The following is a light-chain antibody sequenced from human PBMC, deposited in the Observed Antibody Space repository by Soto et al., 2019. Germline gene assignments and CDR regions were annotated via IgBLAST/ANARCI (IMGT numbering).Light chain of an antibody. V-gene: IGKV3-11*01. Sequence: EIVLTQSPDTLSLSPGERTTLSCRASQGISRFLAWYQHTPGQSPRLLIYDASNRATGIPARVSGSGSGTDFTLTISSLEPEDVAVYYCQQRCNWPLTVGGRTKVDLK. J-gene: IGKJ4*01. CDR1: QGISRF. CDR3: QQRCNWPLT. CDR2: DAS.